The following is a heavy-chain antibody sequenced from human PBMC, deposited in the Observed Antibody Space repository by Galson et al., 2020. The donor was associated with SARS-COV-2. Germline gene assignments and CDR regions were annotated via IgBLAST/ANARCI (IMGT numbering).Heavy chain of an antibody. D-gene: IGHD6-19*01. CDR3: SRAAVAGPFDY. J-gene: IGHJ4*02. V-gene: IGHV4-59*11. CDR2: IYNSGNT. CDR1: GVPISSHY. Sequence: SETLSLTCTASGVPISSHYWSWIRQSPGKGLEWFGCIYNSGNTDYNPSLKSRVTTSIDTSKNQFSLKVSTVTAADTAVYYCSRAAVAGPFDYWGKGTLVTVSS.